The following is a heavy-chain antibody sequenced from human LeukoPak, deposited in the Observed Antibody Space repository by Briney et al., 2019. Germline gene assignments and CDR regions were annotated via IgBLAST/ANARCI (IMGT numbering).Heavy chain of an antibody. V-gene: IGHV3-30*18. CDR2: ISYDGSNK. CDR1: GFTFSSYG. J-gene: IGHJ6*02. CDR3: AKTLPSSSSTMDV. Sequence: PGGSLRLSCAASGFTFSSYGMHWVRQAPGKGLEWVAVISYDGSNKYYADSVKGRFTISRDNSKNTLYLQMNSLRAEDTAVYYCAKTLPSSSSTMDVWGQGTTVTVSS.